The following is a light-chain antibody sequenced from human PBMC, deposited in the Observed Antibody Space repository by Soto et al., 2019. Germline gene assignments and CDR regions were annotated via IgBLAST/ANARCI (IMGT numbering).Light chain of an antibody. J-gene: IGKJ1*01. CDR3: QQYNSFSKT. CDR2: AAS. V-gene: IGKV1-5*01. CDR1: QSTAYW. Sequence: DIQMTQSPSRLSASVGDRVTITCRASQSTAYWLAWYQQKPGKAPNLLIYAASTLETGVPSRFSGSGYGTEFTLTIASLQPDDSETYYCQQYNSFSKTFGPGTKVDIX.